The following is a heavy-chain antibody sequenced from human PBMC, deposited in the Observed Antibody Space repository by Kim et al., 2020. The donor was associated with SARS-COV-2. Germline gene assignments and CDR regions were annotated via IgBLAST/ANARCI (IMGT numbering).Heavy chain of an antibody. D-gene: IGHD6-6*01. V-gene: IGHV3-9*01. CDR1: GFKFERFA. CDR3: TRDLVPGGADY. Sequence: GGSLRLSCEMSGFKFERFAVHWVRQPPGKGLEWVSGLSLDSDRIGYADSVKGRFTVSRDKAKDTLYLQMASLRIEDTAFYYCTRDLVPGGADYWGQGTLVTVSS. CDR2: LSLDSDRI. J-gene: IGHJ4*02.